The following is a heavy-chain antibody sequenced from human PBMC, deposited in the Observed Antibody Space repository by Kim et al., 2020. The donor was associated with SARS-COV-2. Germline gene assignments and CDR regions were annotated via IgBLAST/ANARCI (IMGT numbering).Heavy chain of an antibody. CDR2: IYHSGST. V-gene: IGHV4-4*02. Sequence: SETLSLTCAVSGGSISSSNWWSWVRQPPGKGLEWIGEIYHSGSTNYNPSLKSRVTISVDKSKNQFSLKLSSVTAADTAVYYCATTYYYDSSGYSLPPGPDHNWFDPWGQGTLVTVSS. J-gene: IGHJ5*02. D-gene: IGHD3-22*01. CDR1: GGSISSSNW. CDR3: ATTYYYDSSGYSLPPGPDHNWFDP.